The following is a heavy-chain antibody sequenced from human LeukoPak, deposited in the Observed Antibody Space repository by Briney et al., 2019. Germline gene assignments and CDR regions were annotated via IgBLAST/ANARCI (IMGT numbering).Heavy chain of an antibody. V-gene: IGHV3-66*04. CDR1: GFTVSSNY. Sequence: GGSLRLSCAASGFTVSSNYMSWVRQAPGKGLEWVSVIYSGGSTYYADSVKGRFTISRDNSMNTLYLQMNSLRAEDTAVYYCARQRGFGELLPFDYWGQGTLVTVSS. CDR2: IYSGGST. D-gene: IGHD3-10*01. J-gene: IGHJ4*02. CDR3: ARQRGFGELLPFDY.